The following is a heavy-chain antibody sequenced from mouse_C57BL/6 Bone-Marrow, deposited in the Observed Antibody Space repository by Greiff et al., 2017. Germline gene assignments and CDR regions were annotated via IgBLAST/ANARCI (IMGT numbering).Heavy chain of an antibody. CDR2: IDPSDSYT. CDR3: ARSHPGDYFDY. V-gene: IGHV1-59*01. Sequence: QVQLKQPGAELVRPGTSVKLSCKASGYTFTSYWMHWVKQRPGQGLEWIGVIDPSDSYTNYNQKFKGKATLTVDTSSSTAYMQLSSLTSEDSAVYYCARSHPGDYFDYWGQGTTLTVSS. J-gene: IGHJ2*01. CDR1: GYTFTSYW.